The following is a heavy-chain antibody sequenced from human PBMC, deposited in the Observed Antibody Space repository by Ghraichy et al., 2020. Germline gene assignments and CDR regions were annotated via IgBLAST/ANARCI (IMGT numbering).Heavy chain of an antibody. J-gene: IGHJ4*02. CDR3: AGDTHSRERSDH. Sequence: GGSLRLSCAASYFTVSDNYITWVRQAPGKGLEWVSVIYSGYNTYYADSVKGRFTISRDESKNMVYLHMNSLRAEDTAIYYCAGDTHSRERSDHWGQGTLVTVSS. V-gene: IGHV3-53*01. CDR1: YFTVSDNY. CDR2: IYSGYNT. D-gene: IGHD2-15*01.